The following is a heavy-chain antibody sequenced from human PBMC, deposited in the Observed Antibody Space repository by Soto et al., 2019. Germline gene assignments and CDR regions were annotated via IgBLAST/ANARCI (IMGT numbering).Heavy chain of an antibody. V-gene: IGHV1-69*13. CDR1: GGTFSSYA. CDR3: ARDRSELGLFDY. Sequence: SVKVSGKASGGTFSSYAISWVRQAPGQGLEWMGGIIHIFGTANYAQKFQGRVTITADESTSTAYMELSSLRSEDSAVYCCARDRSELGLFDYWGQGTLVTVSS. CDR2: IIHIFGTA. J-gene: IGHJ4*02. D-gene: IGHD1-26*01.